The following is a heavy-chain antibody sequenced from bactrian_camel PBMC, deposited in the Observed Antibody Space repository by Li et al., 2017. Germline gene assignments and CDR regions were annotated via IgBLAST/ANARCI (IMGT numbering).Heavy chain of an antibody. J-gene: IGHJ4*01. D-gene: IGHD3*01. Sequence: QLVESGGGLVQPGGSLKLSCVASGYLISSCGMGWYRQGPGNERDLVAVIGRDGATNYADSVKGRFTISRGNADNTLYLQMNSLRPEDTAVYYCAAEIRGCDWVPIWGQGTQVTVS. V-gene: IGHV3S53*01. CDR3: AAEIRGCDWVPI. CDR2: IGRDGAT. CDR1: GYLISSCG.